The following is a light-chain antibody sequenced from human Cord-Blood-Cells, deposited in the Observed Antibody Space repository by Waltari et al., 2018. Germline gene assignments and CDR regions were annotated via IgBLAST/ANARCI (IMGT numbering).Light chain of an antibody. CDR3: CSYAGSSTV. J-gene: IGLJ2*01. Sequence: QSALTQPASVSGSPGQSITISCTGTSSDVGSYNLVSWYQQHPGKAPKLMIYKVSKRPSGVSNRFSGSKSGNTASLTISGLQAEDEADYYCCSYAGSSTVFGGGTKLTVL. V-gene: IGLV2-23*02. CDR2: KVS. CDR1: SSDVGSYNL.